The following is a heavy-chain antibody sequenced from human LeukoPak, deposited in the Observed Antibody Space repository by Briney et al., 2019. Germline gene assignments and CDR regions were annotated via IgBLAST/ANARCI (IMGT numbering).Heavy chain of an antibody. CDR3: ARELGPVLRYFDWLLIPSDGRAGGYYFDY. CDR1: GGSISSGSYY. V-gene: IGHV4-61*02. CDR2: IYTSGST. J-gene: IGHJ4*02. Sequence: SETLSLTCTVSGGSISSGSYYWSWIRQPAGKGLEWIGRIYTSGSTNYNPSLKSRVTISVDTSKNQFSLKLSSVTAADTAVYYCARELGPVLRYFDWLLIPSDGRAGGYYFDYWGQGTLVTVSS. D-gene: IGHD3-9*01.